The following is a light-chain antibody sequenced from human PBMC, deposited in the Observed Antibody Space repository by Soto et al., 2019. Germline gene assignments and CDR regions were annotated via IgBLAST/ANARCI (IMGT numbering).Light chain of an antibody. CDR1: QNIRSY. J-gene: IGKJ1*01. V-gene: IGKV1-39*01. Sequence: DIQMTQSPSSLSASVGDRVTITCRARQNIRSYLNWYQQKPGKAPQLLIYATSSLQTGVPSRSSASGSGTDFSLVISDLQPEDAETYYSQQGYSSRWTSGRGTKVEI. CDR2: ATS. CDR3: QQGYSSRWT.